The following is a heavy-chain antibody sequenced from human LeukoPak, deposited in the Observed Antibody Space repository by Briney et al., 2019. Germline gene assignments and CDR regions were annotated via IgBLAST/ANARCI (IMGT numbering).Heavy chain of an antibody. CDR1: GVTFSSYA. CDR3: AKTSGSDYWGYYYDY. Sequence: GGSLRLSCAASGVTFSSYAMSWVRQAPGKGLEWVSSISPGGGSTYYADSVRGRFTISRDNSKNTLYLQLNSLRVEDTAVYYCAKTSGSDYWGYYYDYWGQGTLVTVSS. D-gene: IGHD3-22*01. V-gene: IGHV3-23*01. J-gene: IGHJ4*02. CDR2: ISPGGGST.